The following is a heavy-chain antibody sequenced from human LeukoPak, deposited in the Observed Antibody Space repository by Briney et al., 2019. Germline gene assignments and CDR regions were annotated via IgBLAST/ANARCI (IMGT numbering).Heavy chain of an antibody. V-gene: IGHV3-30*18. D-gene: IGHD3-3*01. CDR3: AKDSGITIFEYYMDV. CDR1: GFPFSSYG. J-gene: IGHJ6*03. CDR2: ISYDGSNK. Sequence: GSLKPSFATSGFPFSSYGMHWGRPAPGQGLEGGAVISYDGSNKYYADSVKGRFTISRDNSKNTLYLQMNSLRAEDTAVYYCAKDSGITIFEYYMDVWGKGTTVTVSS.